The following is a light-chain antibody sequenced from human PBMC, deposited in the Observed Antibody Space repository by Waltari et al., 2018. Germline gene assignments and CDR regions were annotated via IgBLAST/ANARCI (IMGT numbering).Light chain of an antibody. CDR1: HSDFRYYCL. Sequence: QPASVSGSPGPSSTFSCTGTHSDFRYYCLVPWYQQHPGKAPKLMIFDVNRWPSGVSHRFSGSKAGNTASLTISGLQAEDEADYFCASYTSTNTVLFGGGTKVTVL. CDR2: DVN. V-gene: IGLV2-14*03. CDR3: ASYTSTNTVL. J-gene: IGLJ2*01.